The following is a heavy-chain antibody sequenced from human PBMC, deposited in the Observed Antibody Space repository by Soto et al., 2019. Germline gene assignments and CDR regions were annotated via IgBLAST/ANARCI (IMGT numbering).Heavy chain of an antibody. CDR3: ARGRIGAAF. Sequence: QVQLVQSGAEVKKPGASVRVTCKTSGYTFTDYDVSWVRQASGQGLEWMGWMSPNSGKTGYVEKFQGRVTMTANTSLSTAYMELHSLRSEDTVIYFCARGRIGAAFWGQGTLVTVSS. D-gene: IGHD2-15*01. V-gene: IGHV1-8*01. J-gene: IGHJ4*02. CDR2: MSPNSGKT. CDR1: GYTFTDYD.